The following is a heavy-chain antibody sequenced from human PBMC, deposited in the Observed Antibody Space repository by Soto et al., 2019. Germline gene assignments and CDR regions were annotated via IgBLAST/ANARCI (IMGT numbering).Heavy chain of an antibody. D-gene: IGHD6-13*01. V-gene: IGHV4-34*01. J-gene: IGHJ5*02. CDR2: INHSGST. CDR3: ARGRAGYSSSWYRWFDP. Sequence: SETLSLTCAVYGGSFSGYYWSWIRQPPGKGLEWIGEINHSGSTNYNPSLKSRVTISVDTSKNQFSLKLSSVTAADTAVYYCARGRAGYSSSWYRWFDPWGQGTLVTGSS. CDR1: GGSFSGYY.